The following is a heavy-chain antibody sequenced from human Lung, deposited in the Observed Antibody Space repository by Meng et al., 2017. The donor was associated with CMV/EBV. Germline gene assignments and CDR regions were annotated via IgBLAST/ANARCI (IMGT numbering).Heavy chain of an antibody. CDR3: ARGAYYFDTSGLFDY. CDR2: INHSGDT. V-gene: IGHV4-34*01. J-gene: IGHJ4*02. CDR1: GGSFSGYY. D-gene: IGHD3-22*01. Sequence: GSLRLXCAVYGGSFSGYYWSWIRQPPGEGPEWIGEINHSGDTNYNPSLKSRVTISVDTSKNQFSLKLSSVTAADTAVYYCARGAYYFDTSGLFDYWGRGXLVTFSS.